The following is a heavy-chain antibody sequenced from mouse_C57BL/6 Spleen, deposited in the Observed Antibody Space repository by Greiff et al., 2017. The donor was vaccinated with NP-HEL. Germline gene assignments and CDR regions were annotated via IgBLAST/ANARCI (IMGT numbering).Heavy chain of an antibody. Sequence: QVQLQQPGAELVRPGTSVKLSCKASGYTFTSYWMHWVKQRPGQCLEWIGVIDPSDSYTNYNQKFKGKATLTVDTSSSTAYMQLSSLTSEDSAVYYCARKLLRYGWYFDVWGTGTTVTVSS. CDR3: ARKLLRYGWYFDV. CDR1: GYTFTSYW. V-gene: IGHV1-59*01. J-gene: IGHJ1*03. CDR2: IDPSDSYT. D-gene: IGHD1-1*01.